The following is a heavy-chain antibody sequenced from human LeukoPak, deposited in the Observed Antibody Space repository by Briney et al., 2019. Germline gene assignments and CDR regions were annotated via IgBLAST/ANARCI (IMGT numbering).Heavy chain of an antibody. CDR3: ARGQSKRKDIVVVPAARRVDYYYYYMDV. Sequence: DSVKVSCKASGYTFTSYDINWVRQATGQGLEWMGWMNPNSGNTGYAQKFQGRVTMTRNTSISTAYMELSSLRSEDTAVYYCARGQSKRKDIVVVPAARRVDYYYYYMDVWGKGTTVTVSS. CDR1: GYTFTSYD. J-gene: IGHJ6*03. CDR2: MNPNSGNT. D-gene: IGHD2-2*01. V-gene: IGHV1-8*01.